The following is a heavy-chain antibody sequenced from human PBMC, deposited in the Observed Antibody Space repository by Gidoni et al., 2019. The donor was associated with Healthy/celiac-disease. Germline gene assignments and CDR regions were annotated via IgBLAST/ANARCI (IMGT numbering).Heavy chain of an antibody. CDR2: IYPGDSDT. V-gene: IGHV5-51*03. D-gene: IGHD6-19*01. CDR3: ATQGGYSSGWYAPWYFDL. J-gene: IGHJ2*01. CDR1: GYSFTSYW. Sequence: EVQLVQSGAEVKKPGESLKISCTGSGYSFTSYWIGWVRQMPGKGLEWMGIIYPGDSDTRYSPSFQGQVTISADKSISTAYLQWSSLKASDTAMYYCATQGGYSSGWYAPWYFDLWGRGTLVTVSS.